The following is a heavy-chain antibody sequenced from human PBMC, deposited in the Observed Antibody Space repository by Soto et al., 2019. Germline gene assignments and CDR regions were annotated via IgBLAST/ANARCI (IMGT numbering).Heavy chain of an antibody. D-gene: IGHD5-18*01. CDR1: GGTFSSYA. V-gene: IGHV1-69*13. CDR2: IIPIFGTA. J-gene: IGHJ5*02. CDR3: ARDKGGYRYGFQDNWLDP. Sequence: GASVKVSCKASGGTFSSYAISWVRQAPGQGLEWMGGIIPIFGTANYAQKFQGRVTITADESTSTAYMELSSLRSEDTAVYYCARDKGGYRYGFQDNWLDPWGQGTLVTVYS.